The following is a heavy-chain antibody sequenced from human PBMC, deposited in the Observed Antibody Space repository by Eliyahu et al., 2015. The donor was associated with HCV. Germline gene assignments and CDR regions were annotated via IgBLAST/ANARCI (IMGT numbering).Heavy chain of an antibody. CDR1: GGSISSYY. Sequence: QVQLQESGPGLVKPSETLSLTCTVSGGSISSYYWSWIRQPAGKGLEWIWAFLIPGGAPSTTSLKSRVTMSVDTSKNQFSLKLSSVTAADTAVYYCARGYGMDVWGQGTTVTVSS. CDR2: LIPGGAP. J-gene: IGHJ6*02. V-gene: IGHV4-4*07. CDR3: ARGYGMDV.